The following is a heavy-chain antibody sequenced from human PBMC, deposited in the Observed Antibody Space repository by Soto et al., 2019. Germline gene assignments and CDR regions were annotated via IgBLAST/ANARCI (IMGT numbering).Heavy chain of an antibody. Sequence: QVQLVQSGAEVKKPGASVKVSCKASGYTFTAYYMHWVRQAPGQGLEWLGWINPNNGGTNYAQKFQGRVTLTRDTSISTAYMDLSSLRSDDTAVYYCARGLVGRDGYNNDAFDIWGQGTMVTVSS. CDR2: INPNNGGT. CDR3: ARGLVGRDGYNNDAFDI. V-gene: IGHV1-2*02. CDR1: GYTFTAYY. D-gene: IGHD4-4*01. J-gene: IGHJ3*02.